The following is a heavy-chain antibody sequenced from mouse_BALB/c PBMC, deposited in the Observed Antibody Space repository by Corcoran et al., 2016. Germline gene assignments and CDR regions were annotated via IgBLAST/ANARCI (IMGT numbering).Heavy chain of an antibody. CDR1: GYTFTSYV. Sequence: EVQLQQSGPELVKPGASVKMSCKASGYTFTSYVMHGVKQKPGQGLEWLGYINPYNDGTKYNEKFKGKATLTSDKSSSTAYIELSSLTSEDSAVYYCAKGTTARWGQGTLVTVSA. V-gene: IGHV1S136*01. CDR3: AKGTTAR. CDR2: INPYNDGT. D-gene: IGHD1-2*01. J-gene: IGHJ3*02.